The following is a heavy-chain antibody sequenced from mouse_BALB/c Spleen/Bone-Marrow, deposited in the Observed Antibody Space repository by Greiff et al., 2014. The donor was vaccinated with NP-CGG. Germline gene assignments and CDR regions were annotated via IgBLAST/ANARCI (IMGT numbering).Heavy chain of an antibody. D-gene: IGHD1-1*01. Sequence: QVQLKQSGAELMKPGASVKISCKATGYTFSGYWIEWVKQRPGHGLEWIGEILPGSGSTNYNEKFKGKATFTADTSSNTAYMQLSSLTSEDSAVYYCAREDGLWYFDVWGAGTTVTVSS. CDR2: ILPGSGST. CDR1: GYTFSGYW. V-gene: IGHV1-9*01. CDR3: AREDGLWYFDV. J-gene: IGHJ1*01.